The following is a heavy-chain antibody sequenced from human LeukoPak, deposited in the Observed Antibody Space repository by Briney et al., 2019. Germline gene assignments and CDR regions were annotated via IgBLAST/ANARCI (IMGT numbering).Heavy chain of an antibody. CDR3: ARDLVEDYYYYGMDV. D-gene: IGHD3-3*01. CDR2: ISNSGSTI. Sequence: GGSLRLSCAASGMTFSIYWMSWVRQAPGKGLEWVSYISNSGSTIDYADSVKGRFTISRDNAKNSLYLQMNSLRAEDTAVYYCARDLVEDYYYYGMDVWGQGTTVTVSS. V-gene: IGHV3-48*04. J-gene: IGHJ6*02. CDR1: GMTFSIYW.